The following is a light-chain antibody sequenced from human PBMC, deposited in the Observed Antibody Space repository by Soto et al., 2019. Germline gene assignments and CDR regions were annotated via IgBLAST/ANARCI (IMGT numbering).Light chain of an antibody. CDR1: SSDIGGYNF. V-gene: IGLV2-14*01. CDR2: EVT. Sequence: QSVLTQPASVSGSPGLSITISCTGTSSDIGGYNFVSWSQQHPGKAPKLIIYEVTNRPSGVSNRFSGSKSGNTASLTISGLQAEDEADYYCSSYTSTNPLIFGGGTKLTVL. J-gene: IGLJ2*01. CDR3: SSYTSTNPLI.